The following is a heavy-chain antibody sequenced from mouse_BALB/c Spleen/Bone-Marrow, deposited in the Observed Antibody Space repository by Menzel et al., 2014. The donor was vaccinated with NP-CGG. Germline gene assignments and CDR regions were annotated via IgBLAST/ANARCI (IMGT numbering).Heavy chain of an antibody. CDR3: ARGVYGYVKYAMDN. CDR1: GFTFSSFG. J-gene: IGHJ4*01. V-gene: IGHV5-17*02. D-gene: IGHD1-2*01. Sequence: EVHLAASGGGLVQPGGSRKLSCAASGFTFSSFGMHWVRQAPEKGLEWVASISGGSSTIYYADTVKGRFTISRDNPKNTLFLQMTSLRSEDTAMYYCARGVYGYVKYAMDNWGQGPSVTVSS. CDR2: ISGGSSTI.